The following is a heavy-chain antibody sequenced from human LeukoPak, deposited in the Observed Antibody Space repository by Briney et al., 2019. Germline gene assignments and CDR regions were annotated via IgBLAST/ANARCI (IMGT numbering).Heavy chain of an antibody. CDR1: GFTVSTYH. V-gene: IGHV3-53*01. CDR2: TYVGGNT. Sequence: GGSLRLSCVASGFTVSTYHMSWVRQAPEKGLEWVSITYVGGNTYYADSVKGRFTISRDNSKNTLYLQMNSLRAEDTAVYYCARGDSYYYGMDVWGQGTTVTVSS. J-gene: IGHJ6*02. CDR3: ARGDSYYYGMDV.